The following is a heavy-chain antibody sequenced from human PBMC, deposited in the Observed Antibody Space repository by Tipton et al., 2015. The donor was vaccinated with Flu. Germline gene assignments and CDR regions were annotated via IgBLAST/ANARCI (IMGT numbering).Heavy chain of an antibody. Sequence: QVQLVQSGAEVKKPGASVKLSCQGSGYTFTAHYMHWVRQAPGQGLEWMGWINPNDNGTRYPQKFQGRVTMTRDTSISTVYMELSRLSSDDTAVYYCARDGAGYNGAFDMWGQGTMVTVSS. CDR3: ARDGAGYNGAFDM. J-gene: IGHJ3*02. CDR2: INPNDNGT. V-gene: IGHV1-2*02. CDR1: GYTFTAHY. D-gene: IGHD5-24*01.